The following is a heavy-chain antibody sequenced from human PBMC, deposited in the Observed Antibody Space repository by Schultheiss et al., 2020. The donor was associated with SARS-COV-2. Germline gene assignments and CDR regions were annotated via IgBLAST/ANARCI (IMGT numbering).Heavy chain of an antibody. CDR3: ARDRDGSGGYFDWLSHYYGMDV. CDR1: GYTFSTYG. D-gene: IGHD3-9*01. Sequence: ASVKVSCKASGYTFSTYGFSWVRQAPGQGLEWMGWIGAKIGNTNYAQRFQGRVTMTTDTSTSTAYMELRSLRSDDTAVYYCARDRDGSGGYFDWLSHYYGMDVWGQGTTVTVSS. V-gene: IGHV1-18*01. CDR2: IGAKIGNT. J-gene: IGHJ6*02.